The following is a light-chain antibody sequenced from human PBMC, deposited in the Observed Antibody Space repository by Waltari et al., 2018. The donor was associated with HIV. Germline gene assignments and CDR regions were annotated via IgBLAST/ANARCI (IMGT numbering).Light chain of an antibody. CDR3: SSYTSTTTLVV. CDR2: DVS. Sequence: QSALTQPASVSGSPGQSLTISCIGTSSDVGGYQYVCWYQKHPGKAPKLRIFDVSNRPSGFSNRFSGSKSGNTASLTISGLQAEDEAHYFCSSYTSTTTLVVFGGGTKLTVL. V-gene: IGLV2-14*03. J-gene: IGLJ3*02. CDR1: SSDVGGYQY.